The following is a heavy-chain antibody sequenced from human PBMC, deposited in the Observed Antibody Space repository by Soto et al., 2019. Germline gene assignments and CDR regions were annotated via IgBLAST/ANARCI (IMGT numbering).Heavy chain of an antibody. CDR3: AIRTPSNDY. V-gene: IGHV5-10-1*01. D-gene: IGHD1-7*01. CDR1: GYSFTNYW. J-gene: IGHJ4*02. Sequence: KTPGESLKISCKGSGYSFTNYWISWVRQMPGKGLEWMGRIDPSDSYTNYSPSFQGHVTISIDKSISSAYVQWSSLKASDTAIYYCAIRTPSNDYWGQGTLVTVSS. CDR2: IDPSDSYT.